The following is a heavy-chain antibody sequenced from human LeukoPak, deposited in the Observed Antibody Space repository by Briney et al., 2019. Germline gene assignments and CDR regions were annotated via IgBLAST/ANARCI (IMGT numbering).Heavy chain of an antibody. CDR2: INHSGST. Sequence: SETLSLTCAVYGGSFSGYYWSWIRQPPGKGLEWIGEINHSGSTNYNPSLKSRVTISVDTSKNQFSLKLSSVTAADTAVYYCARSMGRYYDILTGYYNGPDFDYWGQGTLVTVSS. CDR3: ARSMGRYYDILTGYYNGPDFDY. J-gene: IGHJ4*02. CDR1: GGSFSGYY. V-gene: IGHV4-34*01. D-gene: IGHD3-9*01.